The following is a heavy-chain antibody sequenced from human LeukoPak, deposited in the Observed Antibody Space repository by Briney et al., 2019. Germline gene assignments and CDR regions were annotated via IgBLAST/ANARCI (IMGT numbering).Heavy chain of an antibody. CDR3: ARHTFYGSGSYSIDY. D-gene: IGHD3-10*01. CDR2: IYYSGST. Sequence: SQTLSLTCAVYGGSFSGYYWSWIRQPPGKGLEWIGYIYYSGSTNYNPSLKSRVTISVDTSKNQFSLKLSSVTAADTAVYYCARHTFYGSGSYSIDYWGQGTLVTVSS. J-gene: IGHJ4*02. CDR1: GGSFSGYY. V-gene: IGHV4-59*08.